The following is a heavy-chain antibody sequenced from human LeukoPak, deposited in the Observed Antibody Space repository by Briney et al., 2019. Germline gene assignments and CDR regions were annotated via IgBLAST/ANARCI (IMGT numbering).Heavy chain of an antibody. CDR2: IWYDGSNK. CDR1: GFTFSSYA. Sequence: SGRSLRLSCAASGFTFSSYAMHWVRQAPGKGLEWVAVIWYDGSNKYYADSVKGRFTIFRDNSKNTLYLQMNSLRAEDTAIYYCARVPSGTLNLDPYFDYWGQGTLVTVSS. CDR3: ARVPSGTLNLDPYFDY. J-gene: IGHJ4*02. V-gene: IGHV3-33*08. D-gene: IGHD1-1*01.